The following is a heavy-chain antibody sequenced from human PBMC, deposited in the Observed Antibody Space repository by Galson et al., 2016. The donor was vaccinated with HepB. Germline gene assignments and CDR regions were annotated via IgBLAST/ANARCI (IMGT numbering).Heavy chain of an antibody. D-gene: IGHD6-19*01. Sequence: LSLTCTVSGGSISSDGYYWSWIRQHPGKGLEWIGYIYYSGSTYYNPSLKSRVTTSGDASKNQFYLRVTSVTAADTAVYYCARQRKSVAGNLYHFDYWGQGTRVTVSS. J-gene: IGHJ4*02. CDR1: GGSISSDGYY. CDR2: IYYSGST. V-gene: IGHV4-30-4*01. CDR3: ARQRKSVAGNLYHFDY.